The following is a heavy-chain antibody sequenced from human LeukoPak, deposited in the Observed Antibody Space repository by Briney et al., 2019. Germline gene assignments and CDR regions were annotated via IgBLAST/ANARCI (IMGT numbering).Heavy chain of an antibody. J-gene: IGHJ3*02. Sequence: PGGSLRLSCAASGFTFSIYWMSCVRQAPGKGLEWVASIKEDGGEIHYVDSVKGRFTISRDNAKNSLYLQMNSLRAEDTAVYYCETYSAFDIWGHGTVVTVSS. CDR1: GFTFSIYW. CDR3: ETYSAFDI. D-gene: IGHD2-21*01. V-gene: IGHV3-7*02. CDR2: IKEDGGEI.